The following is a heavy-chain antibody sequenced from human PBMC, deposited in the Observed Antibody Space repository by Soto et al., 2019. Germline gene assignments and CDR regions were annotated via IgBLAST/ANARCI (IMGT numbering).Heavy chain of an antibody. CDR2: ITGSGAGT. CDR1: GFTFSSYA. D-gene: IGHD6-13*01. Sequence: GGSLRLSCAASGFTFSSYAMTWVRQAPGRGLEYVSSITGSGAGTFYADSVKGRFTISRDNAKNSLYLQMNSLRAEDTAVYYCARGRQQLVNHDAFDIWGQGTMVTVSS. CDR3: ARGRQQLVNHDAFDI. V-gene: IGHV3-21*04. J-gene: IGHJ3*02.